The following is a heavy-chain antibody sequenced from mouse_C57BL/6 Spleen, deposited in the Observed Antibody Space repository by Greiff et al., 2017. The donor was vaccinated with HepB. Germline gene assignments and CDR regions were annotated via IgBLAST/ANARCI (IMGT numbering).Heavy chain of an antibody. Sequence: EVKLMESGGGLVKPGGSLKLSCAASGFTFSSYAMSWVRQTPEKRLEWVATISDGGSYTYYPDNVKGRFTISRDNAKNNLYLQMSHLKSEDTAIYYCARVDYGNYVFAYWGQGTLVTVSA. CDR3: ARVDYGNYVFAY. CDR1: GFTFSSYA. D-gene: IGHD2-1*01. CDR2: ISDGGSYT. J-gene: IGHJ3*01. V-gene: IGHV5-4*03.